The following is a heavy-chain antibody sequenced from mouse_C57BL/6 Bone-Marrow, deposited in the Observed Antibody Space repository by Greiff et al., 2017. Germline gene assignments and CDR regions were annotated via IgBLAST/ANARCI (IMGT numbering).Heavy chain of an antibody. CDR2: IDPENGDT. CDR3: TRIAY. Sequence: VQLKESGAELVRPGASVKLSCTASGFNIKDDYMHWVKQRPEQGLEWIGWIDPENGDTEYASKFQGKATITVDTSSNTAYLQLSSLTSEATAVYYCTRIAYWGRGTLVTVSA. V-gene: IGHV14-4*01. J-gene: IGHJ3*01. CDR1: GFNIKDDY.